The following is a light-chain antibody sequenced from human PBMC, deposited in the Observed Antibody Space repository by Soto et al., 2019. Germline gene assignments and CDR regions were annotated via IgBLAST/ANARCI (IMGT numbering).Light chain of an antibody. V-gene: IGKV3-11*01. CDR1: QSVSSF. CDR2: DAS. Sequence: EIVLTQSPATLSLSPGERATLSCRASQSVSSFLAWYQQSPGQAPRLLIYDASNRATGIPARFSGSGSGTDFTLTISSLEPEDFAVYYCQQRSSWPRTFGQGTKVEI. J-gene: IGKJ1*01. CDR3: QQRSSWPRT.